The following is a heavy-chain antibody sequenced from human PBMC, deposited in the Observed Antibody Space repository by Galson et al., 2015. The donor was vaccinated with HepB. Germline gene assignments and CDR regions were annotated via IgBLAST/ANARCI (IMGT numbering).Heavy chain of an antibody. V-gene: IGHV3-7*01. J-gene: IGHJ4*02. Sequence: SLRLSCAASGFIFSNYWMTWVRQAPGKGLEWVANIKQDGSEEFYVDSVKGRFTISRDNAKNSLYLQMNSLRAEDTAVYYCVRNRYSWNSFYYFGYWGQGTLVTVSS. CDR1: GFIFSNYW. D-gene: IGHD1-7*01. CDR3: VRNRYSWNSFYYFGY. CDR2: IKQDGSEE.